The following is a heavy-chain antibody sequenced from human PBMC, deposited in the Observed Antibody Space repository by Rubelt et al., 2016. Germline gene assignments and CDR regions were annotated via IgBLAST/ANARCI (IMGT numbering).Heavy chain of an antibody. D-gene: IGHD3-22*01. Sequence: QVQLVQSGAGVKKPGASMKVSCKASGYNFTTYGIHWVRQAPGQGLAWMGWISAYNGNTNYAQKLQGRVTMTTDTSTSTAYVELRSLRSEYTAVYYCAGASGGDSSGYLFDYWGQGTRVTVS. V-gene: IGHV1-18*01. CDR2: ISAYNGNT. CDR3: AGASGGDSSGYLFDY. CDR1: GYNFTTYG. J-gene: IGHJ4*02.